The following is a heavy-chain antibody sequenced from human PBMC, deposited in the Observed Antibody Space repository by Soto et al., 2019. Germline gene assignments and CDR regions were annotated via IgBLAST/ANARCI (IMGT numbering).Heavy chain of an antibody. V-gene: IGHV1-3*01. CDR3: ARSAVVTVRSSGDY. CDR1: GNTFSGHG. J-gene: IGHJ4*02. D-gene: IGHD2-21*02. CDR2: INADNGNT. Sequence: QVQLVQSGAEVKKPGASVKVSCKTSGNTFSGHGMHWVRQAPGQSLEWLGWINADNGNTKYSQKFQGRVTITRGTSASTVYLEVNSLRSEDTAMYYCARSAVVTVRSSGDYWGQGTLVTVSS.